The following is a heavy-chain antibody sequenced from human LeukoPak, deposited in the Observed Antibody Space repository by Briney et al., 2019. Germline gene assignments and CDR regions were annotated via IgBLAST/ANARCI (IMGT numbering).Heavy chain of an antibody. Sequence: GGSLRLPCAASGFTFSDYYMSWIRQAPGKGLEWVSYISSSGSTIYYADSVKGRFTISRDNAKNSLYLQMNSLRAEDTAVYYCARDRSIFGVVIAYYYYGMDVWGQGTTVTVSS. D-gene: IGHD3-3*01. CDR1: GFTFSDYY. CDR2: ISSSGSTI. J-gene: IGHJ6*02. V-gene: IGHV3-11*01. CDR3: ARDRSIFGVVIAYYYYGMDV.